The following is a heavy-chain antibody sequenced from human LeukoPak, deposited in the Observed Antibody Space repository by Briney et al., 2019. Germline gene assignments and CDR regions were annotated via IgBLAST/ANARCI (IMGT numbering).Heavy chain of an antibody. D-gene: IGHD3/OR15-3a*01. V-gene: IGHV3-23*01. CDR2: ISGSGGST. CDR3: AKGTGIKHFHWFDP. Sequence: GGSLRLSCAASGFTFSSYAMNWVRQAPGKGLEWVSGISGSGGSTYYADSVKGRFTISRDNSKNTLSLQMNSLRADDTALYYCAKGTGIKHFHWFDPWGQGTLVTVSS. CDR1: GFTFSSYA. J-gene: IGHJ5*02.